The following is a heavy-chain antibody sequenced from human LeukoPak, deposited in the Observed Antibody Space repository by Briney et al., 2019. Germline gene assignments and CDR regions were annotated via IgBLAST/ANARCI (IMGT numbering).Heavy chain of an antibody. Sequence: SQTLSLTCAISGDTVSSKNAAWNWIRQSPSRGLEWLGRTYYRSKWYNDYAVSVKSRININPDTSKNQFSLQLNSVTPEDTAVYYCARAKGRSPLFDYWGQGTLVTVSS. CDR2: TYYRSKWYN. CDR1: GDTVSSKNAA. CDR3: ARAKGRSPLFDY. V-gene: IGHV6-1*01. J-gene: IGHJ4*02. D-gene: IGHD6-13*01.